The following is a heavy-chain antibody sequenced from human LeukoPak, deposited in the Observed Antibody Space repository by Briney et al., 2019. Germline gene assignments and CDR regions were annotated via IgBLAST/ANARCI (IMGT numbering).Heavy chain of an antibody. V-gene: IGHV3-7*03. D-gene: IGHD1-26*01. CDR3: AKEGLSGYWYFDL. Sequence: PGGSLRLSCAASGFTFSSYWMSWVRQAPGKGLEWVANIKQDGSEKYYVDSVKGRYTISRDNAKNSLYLQMNSLTIDDTAIYYCAKEGLSGYWYFDLWGRGTLVTVSS. CDR1: GFTFSSYW. CDR2: IKQDGSEK. J-gene: IGHJ2*01.